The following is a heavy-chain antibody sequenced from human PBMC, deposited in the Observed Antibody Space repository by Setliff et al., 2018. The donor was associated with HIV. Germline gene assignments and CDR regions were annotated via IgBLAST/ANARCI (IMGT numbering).Heavy chain of an antibody. CDR3: VRDRDWAFDY. CDR2: INTDGSSA. Sequence: GGSLRLSCAASGFTFSNSWMHWVRQAPGKGLVWVSRINTDGSSATYADSMEGRFTISRDDAKNSLYLQMDSLRAEDTAVYYCVRDRDWAFDYWGQGILVTVSS. J-gene: IGHJ4*02. V-gene: IGHV3-74*03. D-gene: IGHD3-9*01. CDR1: GFTFSNSW.